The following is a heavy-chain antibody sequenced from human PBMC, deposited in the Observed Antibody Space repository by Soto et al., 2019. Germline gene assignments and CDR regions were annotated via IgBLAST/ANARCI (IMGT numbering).Heavy chain of an antibody. J-gene: IGHJ4*02. CDR3: ARGTLSALLY. CDR1: GGSISSYY. D-gene: IGHD3-10*01. V-gene: IGHV4-59*01. CDR2: IYYSGST. Sequence: PSETLSLTCTVSGGSISSYYWSWIRQPPGKGLEWIGYIYYSGSTNYNPSLKSRVTISVDTSKNQFSLKLSSVTAADTAVYSCARGTLSALLYWGQGNLVTVSS.